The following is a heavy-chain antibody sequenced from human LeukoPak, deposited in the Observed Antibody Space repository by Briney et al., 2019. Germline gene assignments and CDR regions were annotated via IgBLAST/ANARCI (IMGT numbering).Heavy chain of an antibody. CDR3: VKDVVGATTPYYFDY. J-gene: IGHJ4*02. V-gene: IGHV3-23*01. CDR1: GFTFSSYA. CDR2: ISGSGGST. D-gene: IGHD1-26*01. Sequence: GGSLRLSCAASGFTFSSYAMSWVRQAPGKGLEWVSAISGSGGSTYYADSVKGRFTISRDNAKNSLYLQMNSLRAEDTALYYCVKDVVGATTPYYFDYWGQGTLVTVSS.